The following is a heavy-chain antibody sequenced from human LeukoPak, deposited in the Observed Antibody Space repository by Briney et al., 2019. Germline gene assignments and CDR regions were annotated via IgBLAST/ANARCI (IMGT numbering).Heavy chain of an antibody. V-gene: IGHV3-23*01. CDR1: GFTFSSYA. J-gene: IGHJ4*02. CDR2: ISGSGGST. D-gene: IGHD5-24*01. Sequence: PGGSLRLSCAASGFTFSSYAMGWVRQAPGKGLEWVSAISGSGGSTYYADSVKGRFTISRDNSKNTLYLQMNSLRAEDTAVYYCASNLEMATTPPDYWGQGTLVTVSS. CDR3: ASNLEMATTPPDY.